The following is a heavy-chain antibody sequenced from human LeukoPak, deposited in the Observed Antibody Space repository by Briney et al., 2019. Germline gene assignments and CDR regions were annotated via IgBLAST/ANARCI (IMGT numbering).Heavy chain of an antibody. V-gene: IGHV4-39*07. CDR3: ARGLRQDYFDS. J-gene: IGHJ4*02. CDR1: AGSIGSSSHD. Sequence: SETLSLTCSVSAGSIGSSSHDWDWLRHPPGRGREWVGNIYIGTTYFNPSLKSRLPISVDTSNNHFSLKLTSLTAADTAVYYGARGLRQDYFDSWGQGTLVIVSS. CDR2: IYIGTT.